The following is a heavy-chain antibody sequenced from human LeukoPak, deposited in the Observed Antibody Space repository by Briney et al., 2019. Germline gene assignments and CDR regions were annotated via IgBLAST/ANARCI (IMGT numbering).Heavy chain of an antibody. J-gene: IGHJ4*02. CDR2: ISAYNGNT. D-gene: IGHD3-10*01. CDR3: ARDLGTGNSGSLADY. Sequence: GASVKVSCKASGYTFTRYGISWVRQAPGQGLEWMGWISAYNGNTNYAQKLQGRVTMTTDTSTSTAYMELRSLRSADTAVYYCARDLGTGNSGSLADYWGQGTLVTVSS. CDR1: GYTFTRYG. V-gene: IGHV1-18*01.